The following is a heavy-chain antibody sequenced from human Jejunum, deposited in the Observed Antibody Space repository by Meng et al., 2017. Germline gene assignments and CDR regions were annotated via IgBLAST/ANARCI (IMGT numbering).Heavy chain of an antibody. J-gene: IGHJ4*02. V-gene: IGHV4-4*02. CDR3: ARAYCTDVSCHDFFDS. CDR1: GASISRTNW. Sequence: VQRQEPGPGLVKPSGTLSLTCAVSGASISRTNWWSWVRQPPGKGLEWIGKIDPSESTHYNPSLKGRVTISADRSKNQFSLRLTSVTAADTAIYYCARAYCTDVSCHDFFDSWGQGTLVTVSS. D-gene: IGHD2-8*01. CDR2: IDPSEST.